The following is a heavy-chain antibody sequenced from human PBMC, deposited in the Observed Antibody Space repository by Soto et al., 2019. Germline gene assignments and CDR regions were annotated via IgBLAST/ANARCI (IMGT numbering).Heavy chain of an antibody. V-gene: IGHV1-69*02. D-gene: IGHD3-3*01. CDR3: ARPVTFWSGYYGRQDAFDI. Sequence: PVKVSCQASGGTFSSYTITWVRQAPGQGLEWMGRIIPILGIANYAQKFQGRVTITADKSTSTAYMELSSLRSEDTAVYYCARPVTFWSGYYGRQDAFDIWGQGTMVTVS. CDR2: IIPILGIA. CDR1: GGTFSSYT. J-gene: IGHJ3*02.